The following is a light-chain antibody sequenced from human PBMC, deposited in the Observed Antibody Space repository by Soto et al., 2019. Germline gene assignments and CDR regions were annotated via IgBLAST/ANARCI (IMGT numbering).Light chain of an antibody. CDR3: QQRNNWPKIT. J-gene: IGKJ5*01. V-gene: IGKV3-11*01. Sequence: EIVLTQSPATLSLSPGERATLSCRASQSVSRYLAWYQQKPGQAPTLLIYDASYRATGIQARFSGSGSGTDFTLTISSLEPEDFAVYYCQQRNNWPKITFGQGTRLE. CDR2: DAS. CDR1: QSVSRY.